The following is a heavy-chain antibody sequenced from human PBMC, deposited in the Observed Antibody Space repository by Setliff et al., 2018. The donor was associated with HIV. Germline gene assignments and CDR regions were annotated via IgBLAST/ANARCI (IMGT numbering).Heavy chain of an antibody. CDR2: MYHSGST. Sequence: SETLSLTCSVSGGSITTDGYYWSWIRHYPGKGLEWIGYMYHSGSTYYNASLASRLIMSLDPSKNQFSLKLNSMTAADTAMYYCAGGRYFRDIRDSLFDFWGQGMLVTVSA. CDR1: GGSITTDGYY. J-gene: IGHJ4*02. CDR3: AGGRYFRDIRDSLFDF. V-gene: IGHV4-31*03. D-gene: IGHD3-9*01.